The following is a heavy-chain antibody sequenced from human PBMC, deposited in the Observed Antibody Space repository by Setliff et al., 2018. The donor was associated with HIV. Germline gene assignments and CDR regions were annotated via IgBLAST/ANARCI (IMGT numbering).Heavy chain of an antibody. CDR2: INHSGRT. Sequence: SETLSLTCGVDGGSFTAYYWTWIRQSPDEGLEWMGEINHSGRTTYNPSLQSRIRFSVDASKKQFSLKLFSVTAADTGVYFCARRSDHPDSWGQGTLVTVSS. V-gene: IGHV4-34*01. CDR3: ARRSDHPDS. J-gene: IGHJ4*02. D-gene: IGHD6-6*01. CDR1: GGSFTAYY.